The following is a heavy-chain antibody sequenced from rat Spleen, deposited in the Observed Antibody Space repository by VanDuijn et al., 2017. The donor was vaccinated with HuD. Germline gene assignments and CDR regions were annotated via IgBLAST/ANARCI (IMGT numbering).Heavy chain of an antibody. CDR1: GFTFNNYW. CDR2: ITNTGGST. J-gene: IGHJ1*01. V-gene: IGHV5-31*01. Sequence: EVQLVESGGGLVQPGRSLKLSCVASGFTFNNYWMTWIRQAPGKGLEWVASITNTGGSTYYPDSVKGRFTISRDNAKSTLYLQMNSLRSEDKATYYCTRDYYSGEVGWYFDFWGPGTMVTVSS. D-gene: IGHD1-1*01. CDR3: TRDYYSGEVGWYFDF.